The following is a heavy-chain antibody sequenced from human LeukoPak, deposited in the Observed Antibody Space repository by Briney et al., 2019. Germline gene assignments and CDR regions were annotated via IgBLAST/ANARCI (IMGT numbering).Heavy chain of an antibody. Sequence: GESLKISCQASGYRFTNYWIGWVRQVPGKGLEWMGIIYPGDSDTRYSPSFQGQVTISADKSISTAYLQWSSLKASDTAMYYCARIGPDIVVVPAIFDNWFDPWGQGTLVTVSS. J-gene: IGHJ5*02. V-gene: IGHV5-51*01. CDR3: ARIGPDIVVVPAIFDNWFDP. CDR1: GYRFTNYW. CDR2: IYPGDSDT. D-gene: IGHD2-2*01.